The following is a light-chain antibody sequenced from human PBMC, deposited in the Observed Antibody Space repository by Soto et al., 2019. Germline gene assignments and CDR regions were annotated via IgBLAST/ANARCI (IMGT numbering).Light chain of an antibody. CDR3: QQANSFPLT. CDR2: AAS. J-gene: IGKJ4*01. Sequence: DIQMTQSPSSVSASVGDRVTITCRASQDISSWVAWYQQKPGKAPKLLISAASSLQSGVPRRFSGSGSGTDFTLIISSLQPEDFATYYCQQANSFPLTFGGGTKV. CDR1: QDISSW. V-gene: IGKV1-12*01.